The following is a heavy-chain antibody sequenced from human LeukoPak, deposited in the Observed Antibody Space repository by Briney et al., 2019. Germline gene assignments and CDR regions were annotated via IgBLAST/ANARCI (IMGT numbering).Heavy chain of an antibody. J-gene: IGHJ4*02. V-gene: IGHV3-33*06. D-gene: IGHD1-26*01. CDR3: AKPRGRGSYYLFDY. CDR1: GFTFSSYG. Sequence: GGSLRLSCAASGFTFSSYGMHWVRQAPGKGLEWVAVIWYDGSNKYYADSVKGRFTISRDNSKNTLYLQMNSLRAEDTAVYYCAKPRGRGSYYLFDYWGQGTLVTVSS. CDR2: IWYDGSNK.